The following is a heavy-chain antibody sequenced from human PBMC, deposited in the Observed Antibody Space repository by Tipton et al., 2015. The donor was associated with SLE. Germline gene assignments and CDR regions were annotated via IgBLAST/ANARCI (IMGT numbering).Heavy chain of an antibody. V-gene: IGHV4-59*12. CDR1: GGSISSYY. CDR2: IYYSGST. CDR3: VRGPKDV. Sequence: TLSLTCTVSGGSISSYYWSWIRQPPGRGLEWIGYIYYSGSTNYNPSLKSRVTISVDTSKNQISLKLSSVSAADTAVYYCVRGPKDVWGQGTTVTVSS. J-gene: IGHJ6*02.